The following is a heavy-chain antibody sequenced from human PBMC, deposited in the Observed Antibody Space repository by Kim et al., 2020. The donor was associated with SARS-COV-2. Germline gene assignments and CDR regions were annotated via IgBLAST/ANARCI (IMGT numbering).Heavy chain of an antibody. CDR2: ISGSGGST. D-gene: IGHD3-9*01. CDR1: GFTFSSYA. V-gene: IGHV3-23*01. CDR3: AILGRILTGPKRFYGMDV. J-gene: IGHJ6*02. Sequence: GGSLRLSCAASGFTFSSYAMSWVRQAPGKGLEWVSAISGSGGSTYYADSVKGRFTISRDNSKNTLYLQMNSLRAEDTAVYYCAILGRILTGPKRFYGMDVWGQGTTVTVSS.